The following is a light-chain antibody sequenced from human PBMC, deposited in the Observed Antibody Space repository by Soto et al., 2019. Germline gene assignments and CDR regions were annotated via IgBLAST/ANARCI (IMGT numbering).Light chain of an antibody. J-gene: IGKJ1*01. V-gene: IGKV3-15*01. CDR3: QQYSKWPT. Sequence: ESVLTQSPATLSVSPGERATLSCRASHSVIANLAWYQHKPGQAPRPLIYGASTRATGIPARFSGSGTGTDFTLTISSLQSEDFAVYYCQQYSKWPTFGRGTKVDIK. CDR1: HSVIAN. CDR2: GAS.